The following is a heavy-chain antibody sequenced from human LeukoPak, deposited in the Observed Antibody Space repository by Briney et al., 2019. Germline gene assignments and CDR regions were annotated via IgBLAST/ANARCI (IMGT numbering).Heavy chain of an antibody. V-gene: IGHV4-34*01. CDR1: GGSFSGYY. CDR3: ARHATVTSFTFAY. Sequence: SETLSLTCAVYGGSFSGYYWSWIRQPPGKGLEWIGEINHSGSTNYNPSLKSRVTISVDTPKSQFSLDLSSVTAADTALYYCARHATVTSFTFAYWGQGILATVSS. CDR2: INHSGST. D-gene: IGHD4-17*01. J-gene: IGHJ4*02.